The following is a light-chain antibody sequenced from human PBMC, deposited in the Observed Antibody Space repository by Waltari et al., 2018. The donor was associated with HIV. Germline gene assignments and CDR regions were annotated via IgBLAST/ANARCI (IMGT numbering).Light chain of an antibody. CDR1: TSHIGSDYD. CDR3: HSYEGGRGGL. J-gene: IGLJ2*01. CDR2: SNQ. Sequence: QSLLTQPPSVSGAPGQRVTISCTGDTSHIGSDYDFHWYQQLPGRAPRLLIYSNQSRPQGVPDRFCGSKSGTSASLTINRLQADDDADYYCHSYEGGRGGLFRGGTKLTVL. V-gene: IGLV1-40*01.